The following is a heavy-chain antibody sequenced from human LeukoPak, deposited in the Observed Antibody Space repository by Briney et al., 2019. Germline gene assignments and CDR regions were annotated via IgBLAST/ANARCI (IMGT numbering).Heavy chain of an antibody. CDR1: GFTFSSYG. J-gene: IGHJ6*02. CDR3: ARDATHSGPAGYYYYYGMDV. V-gene: IGHV3-30*03. CDR2: ISYDGSNN. D-gene: IGHD6-19*01. Sequence: PGGSLRLSCAASGFTFSSYGMHWVRQAPGKGREGVAAISYDGSNNFYSDSVKCRFTISRDNSKNTLYLQMNSLRAADTAVYYCARDATHSGPAGYYYYYGMDVWGQGPTVTVSS.